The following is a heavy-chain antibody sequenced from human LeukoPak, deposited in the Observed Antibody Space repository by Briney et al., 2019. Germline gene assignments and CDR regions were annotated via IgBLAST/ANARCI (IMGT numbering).Heavy chain of an antibody. CDR2: ISAYNGNT. V-gene: IGHV1-18*01. D-gene: IGHD3-22*01. CDR3: ARDQDGYYYDSSPIDY. J-gene: IGHJ4*02. Sequence: GASVKVSCKASGYTFTSYGISWVRQAPGQGLEWMGWISAYNGNTNYAQKLQGRVTMTTDTSTSTAYMELRSLRSDDTAVYYCARDQDGYYYDSSPIDYWGQGTLVTVSS. CDR1: GYTFTSYG.